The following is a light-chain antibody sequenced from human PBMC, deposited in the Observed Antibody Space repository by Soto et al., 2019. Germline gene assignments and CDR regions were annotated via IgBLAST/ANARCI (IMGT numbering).Light chain of an antibody. CDR2: DAS. CDR3: QQRSNWPLT. V-gene: IGKV3-11*01. CDR1: QSVTSY. J-gene: IGKJ4*01. Sequence: EIVLTQSPATLSLSPGERATLSCRASQSVTSYLAWYQQKPGQAPRLLIYDASNRATGIPVRFGGSGSGTDFTLSISSLEPEDFAVYYCQQRSNWPLTFGGGTKVEIK.